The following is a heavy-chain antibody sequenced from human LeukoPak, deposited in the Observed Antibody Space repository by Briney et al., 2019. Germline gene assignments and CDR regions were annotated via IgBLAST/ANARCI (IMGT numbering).Heavy chain of an antibody. V-gene: IGHV3-23*01. D-gene: IGHD1-1*01. CDR2: ISSSGDNT. CDR3: VKVKALDAVASYFDY. Sequence: GGSLRLSCAASGFVFSTYAMGWVRQAPGKGLEWVSAISSSGDNTYYADSVKGQFTISRDNSKNTLDLQMNSLRAEGTAMYHCVKVKALDAVASYFDYWGQGTLVTVSS. J-gene: IGHJ4*02. CDR1: GFVFSTYA.